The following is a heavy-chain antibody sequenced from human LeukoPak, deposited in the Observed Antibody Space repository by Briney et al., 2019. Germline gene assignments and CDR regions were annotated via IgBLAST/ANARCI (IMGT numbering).Heavy chain of an antibody. V-gene: IGHV3-21*01. D-gene: IGHD1-1*01. CDR1: GITFSNYN. Sequence: GGSLRLSCAAPGITFSNYNMNWVRQAPGKGLEWISSITSSSSYTFYADSVKGRFTNSRDNAKNSLYLQMNSLRVEDTAIYYCARDPYNGAYSEGYYYYYMDVWGKGTTVTVSS. CDR3: ARDPYNGAYSEGYYYYYMDV. J-gene: IGHJ6*03. CDR2: ITSSSSYT.